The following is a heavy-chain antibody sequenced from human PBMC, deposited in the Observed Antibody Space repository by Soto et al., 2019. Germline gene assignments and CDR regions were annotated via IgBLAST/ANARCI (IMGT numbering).Heavy chain of an antibody. V-gene: IGHV3-48*01. Sequence: GGSLRLSCAASGFTFSAYSMNWVRQAPGKGLEWVSSISSSSTIYYADSVKGRFTISRDNVQNSLYLQMHSLRAEDTAVYYCARERGSGWTFDYWGQGTLVTVSS. CDR3: ARERGSGWTFDY. D-gene: IGHD6-19*01. CDR2: ISSSSTI. CDR1: GFTFSAYS. J-gene: IGHJ4*02.